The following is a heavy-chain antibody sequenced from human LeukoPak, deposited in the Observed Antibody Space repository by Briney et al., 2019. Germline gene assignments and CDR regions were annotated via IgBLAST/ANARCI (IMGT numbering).Heavy chain of an antibody. V-gene: IGHV1-18*01. J-gene: IGHJ4*02. Sequence: GASVKVSCKASGYTFTSYGISWVRQAPGQGLEWMGWISAYNGNTNYAQKLQGRVTMTTDTSTSTAYMELRSLRSDDTAVYYCARDRFTMVRGVIEDYWGQGTLVTVSS. CDR2: ISAYNGNT. CDR3: ARDRFTMVRGVIEDY. D-gene: IGHD3-10*01. CDR1: GYTFTSYG.